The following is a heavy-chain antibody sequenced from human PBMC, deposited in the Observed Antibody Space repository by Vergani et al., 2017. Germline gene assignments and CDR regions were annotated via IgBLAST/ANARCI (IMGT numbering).Heavy chain of an antibody. CDR2: ISSDGGST. J-gene: IGHJ4*02. D-gene: IGHD6-19*01. V-gene: IGHV3-23*01. CDR1: GFTFSTYA. Sequence: EVQLLESGGGLVQPGGSLRLSCAASGFTFSTYAMTWVRQAPGKGLEWVSTISSDGGSTYYADSVKGRFTTSRDNSKNTLYLQMNSLRVEDTAVYYCAKDRDFLVSGSGWYAFDYWGQGILVTVSS. CDR3: AKDRDFLVSGSGWYAFDY.